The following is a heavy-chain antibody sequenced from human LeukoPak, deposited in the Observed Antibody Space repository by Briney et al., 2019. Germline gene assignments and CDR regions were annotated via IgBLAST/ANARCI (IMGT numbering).Heavy chain of an antibody. Sequence: LETLSLTCTVSGGSISSYYWSWIRQPPGKGLEWIGYIYYSGSTNYNPSLKSRVTISVDTSKNQFSLKLSSVTAADTAVYYCARDRFDGSGSYYFDYWGQGTLVTVSS. CDR3: ARDRFDGSGSYYFDY. CDR2: IYYSGST. J-gene: IGHJ4*02. V-gene: IGHV4-59*12. D-gene: IGHD3-10*01. CDR1: GGSISSYY.